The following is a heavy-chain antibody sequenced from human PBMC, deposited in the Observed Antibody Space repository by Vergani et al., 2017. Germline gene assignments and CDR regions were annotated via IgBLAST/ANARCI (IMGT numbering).Heavy chain of an antibody. Sequence: VQLLESGGGLVQPGGSLRLSCAASGFTFSSYAMHWVRQAPGKGLEWVAVISYDGSNKYYADSVKGRFTISRDNSKNTLYLQMNSLRAEDTAVYYCARDSDCSGGSCYYYYYYMDVWGKGTTVTVSS. CDR1: GFTFSSYA. CDR3: ARDSDCSGGSCYYYYYYMDV. V-gene: IGHV3-30-3*01. J-gene: IGHJ6*03. CDR2: ISYDGSNK. D-gene: IGHD2-15*01.